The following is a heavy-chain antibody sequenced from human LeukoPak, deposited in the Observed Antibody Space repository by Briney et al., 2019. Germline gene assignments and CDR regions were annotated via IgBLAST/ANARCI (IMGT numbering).Heavy chain of an antibody. Sequence: LETLSLTCTVSGGSISSYYWSWIRQPAGKGLEWIGRIYTSGSTNYNPSLKSRVTMSVDTSKNQFSLKLSSVTAADTAVYYCARDSGIAVAGTYYYYYMDVWGKGTTVTISS. CDR1: GGSISSYY. V-gene: IGHV4-4*07. CDR2: IYTSGST. D-gene: IGHD6-19*01. CDR3: ARDSGIAVAGTYYYYYMDV. J-gene: IGHJ6*03.